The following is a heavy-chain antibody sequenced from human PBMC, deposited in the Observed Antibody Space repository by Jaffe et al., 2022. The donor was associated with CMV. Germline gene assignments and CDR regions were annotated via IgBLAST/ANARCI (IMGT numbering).Heavy chain of an antibody. D-gene: IGHD5-18*01. Sequence: QVQLQESGPGLVKPSETLSLTCTVSGGSISSYYWSWIRQPPGKGLEWIGYIYYSGSTNYNPSLKSRVTISVDTSKNQFSLKLSSVTAADTAVYYCAREGPDTAMVTDDYYYYMDVWGKGTTVTVSS. CDR1: GGSISSYY. J-gene: IGHJ6*03. CDR2: IYYSGST. CDR3: AREGPDTAMVTDDYYYYMDV. V-gene: IGHV4-59*01.